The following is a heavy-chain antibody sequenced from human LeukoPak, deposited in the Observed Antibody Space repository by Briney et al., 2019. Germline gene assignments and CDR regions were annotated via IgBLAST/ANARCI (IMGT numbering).Heavy chain of an antibody. J-gene: IGHJ4*02. Sequence: WGSLSLSCAASGFTFSNYAMTWVRQAPGKGLEWVSGISGSGATTYYTESVQGRFTISRDNSKNTLYLQMNSLRAEDTAVYYCAKDRTNMGHSGDYWGQGTLVTVSS. D-gene: IGHD2-8*01. CDR1: GFTFSNYA. V-gene: IGHV3-23*01. CDR3: AKDRTNMGHSGDY. CDR2: ISGSGATT.